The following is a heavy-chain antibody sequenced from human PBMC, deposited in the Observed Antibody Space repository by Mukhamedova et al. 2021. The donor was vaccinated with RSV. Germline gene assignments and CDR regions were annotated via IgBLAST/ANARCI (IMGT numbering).Heavy chain of an antibody. CDR2: IYYNGST. J-gene: IGHJ6*01. V-gene: IGHV4-39*01. CDR1: SSSYY. Sequence: SSSYYWGWIRQPPGKGLEWIGSIYYNGSTYYTPSLKSRVTISVDTSKNQFSLKLTSVTAADTAVYYCASSHFLGHAGLIYFYGID. D-gene: IGHD3-3*02. CDR3: ASSHFLGHAGLIYFYGID.